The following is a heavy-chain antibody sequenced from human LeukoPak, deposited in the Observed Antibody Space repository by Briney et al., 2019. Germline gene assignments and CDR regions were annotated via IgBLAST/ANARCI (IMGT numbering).Heavy chain of an antibody. J-gene: IGHJ4*02. CDR3: ARVSGRLERQSDLDY. CDR2: ISGDSTYI. Sequence: TGRSLRLSCAASGFTFASYSMNWVRQAPGKGLEWVSSISGDSTYIYNAGSVKGRLTISRNNAQASLYLQMISLRADDTAVYYCARVSGRLERQSDLDYWGQGTLVIVS. CDR1: GFTFASYS. D-gene: IGHD1-1*01. V-gene: IGHV3-21*01.